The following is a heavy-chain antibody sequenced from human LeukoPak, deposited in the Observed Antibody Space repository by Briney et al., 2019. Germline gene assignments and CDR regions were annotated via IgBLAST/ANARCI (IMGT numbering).Heavy chain of an antibody. D-gene: IGHD3-16*01. CDR3: ARDIRGNYFDS. J-gene: IGHJ4*02. Sequence: GGSLRLSCVASGFIFDDSLMHWVRQAPGKGLEWISLISRDGSTPYYADSVKGRFTISRDNSKNSLFLQMNSLTPEDTAVYYCARDIRGNYFDSWARELWSPSPQ. CDR2: ISRDGSTP. V-gene: IGHV3-43*01. CDR1: GFIFDDSL.